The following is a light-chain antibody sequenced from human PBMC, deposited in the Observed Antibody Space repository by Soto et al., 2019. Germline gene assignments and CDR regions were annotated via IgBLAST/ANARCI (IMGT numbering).Light chain of an antibody. CDR2: EGS. J-gene: IGLJ1*01. V-gene: IGLV2-23*01. CDR1: SSDVGSYNL. CDR3: CSYAGSSPYV. Sequence: QSVLTQPASVSGSPGQSITISCTGTSSDVGSYNLVSRYQQHPGKGPKLMIYEGSKRPSGVSNRFSGSKSGNTASLTISGLQAEDEADYYCCSYAGSSPYVFGTGTKVTVL.